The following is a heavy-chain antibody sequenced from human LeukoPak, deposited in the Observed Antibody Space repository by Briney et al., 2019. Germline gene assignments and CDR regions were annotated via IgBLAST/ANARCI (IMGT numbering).Heavy chain of an antibody. CDR2: ISGSGGST. J-gene: IGHJ4*02. Sequence: GGSLRLSCVVPGFTFSSYAMSWVRQAPGKGLEWVSVISGSGGSTFYVDSVRGRFTISRDNSKNTLYLQMNSLRAEDTAVYYCAKDPFEVAHPDYWGQGTLVTVSS. CDR1: GFTFSSYA. CDR3: AKDPFEVAHPDY. D-gene: IGHD2-15*01. V-gene: IGHV3-23*01.